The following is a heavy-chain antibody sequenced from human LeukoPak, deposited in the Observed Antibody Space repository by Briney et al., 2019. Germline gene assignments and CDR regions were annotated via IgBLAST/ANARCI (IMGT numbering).Heavy chain of an antibody. CDR3: AKTGNPATGDY. CDR2: ISYDGSNK. D-gene: IGHD1-1*01. J-gene: IGHJ4*02. V-gene: IGHV3-30*04. CDR1: GFTFSSYA. Sequence: GGSLRLSCVASGFTFSSYAMHWVRQAPGKGLEWVAVISYDGSNKYYADSVNGRFTISRDNSKNTLSLQMNSLRAEDTAVYYCAKTGNPATGDYWGQGTLVTVSS.